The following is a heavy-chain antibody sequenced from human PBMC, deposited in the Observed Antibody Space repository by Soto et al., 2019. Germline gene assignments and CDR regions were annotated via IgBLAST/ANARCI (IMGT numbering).Heavy chain of an antibody. CDR2: VNGSGADT. D-gene: IGHD2-15*01. J-gene: IGHJ4*02. Sequence: GGALRLSCGASWFFFFHYSITLGRQSPGEGVEGLSSVNGSGADTYDADPLAGRFTISRDNSKKTLYLQMNSLRAEDTAVYFCARGYCSGDTCYHIDYWGQGTLVTVS. CDR3: ARGYCSGDTCYHIDY. V-gene: IGHV3-23*01. CDR1: WFFFFHYS.